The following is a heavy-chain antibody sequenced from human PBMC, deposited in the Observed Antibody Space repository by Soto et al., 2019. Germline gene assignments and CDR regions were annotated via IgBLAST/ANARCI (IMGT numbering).Heavy chain of an antibody. J-gene: IGHJ4*02. CDR1: GGSISSGDYY. CDR3: AREPRQGDRIYYFDY. CDR2: IYYNGFA. V-gene: IGHV4-30-4*02. D-gene: IGHD2-21*02. Sequence: SETLSLTCTVSGGSISSGDYYWSWIRQPPGKGLEWIGYIYYNGFAYYNPSIKSRVTISVDTSKNQFSLKLSSVTAADTAVYYCAREPRQGDRIYYFDYWGPGALVTVSS.